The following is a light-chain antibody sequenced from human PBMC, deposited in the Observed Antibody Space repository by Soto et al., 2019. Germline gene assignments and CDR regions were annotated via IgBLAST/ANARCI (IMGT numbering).Light chain of an antibody. Sequence: QSVLTQPPSVSGAPGQRVTISCTGSSSNIGAGYDVHWYQQLPGTAPKLLIYGNSNRPSGVPDRFSGSKSGTSASRAITGLQAEDEADYYCQSYDSSLSGWVFGGGPMLTVL. V-gene: IGLV1-40*01. CDR3: QSYDSSLSGWV. CDR2: GNS. J-gene: IGLJ3*02. CDR1: SSNIGAGYD.